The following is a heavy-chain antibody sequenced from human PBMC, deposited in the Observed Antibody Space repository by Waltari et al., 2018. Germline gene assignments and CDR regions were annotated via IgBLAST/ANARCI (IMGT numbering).Heavy chain of an antibody. V-gene: IGHV1-3*01. D-gene: IGHD3-10*01. J-gene: IGHJ6*02. CDR1: GGTFSSYA. CDR3: ARDRGDYYGSGSPNGMDV. Sequence: QVQLVQSGAEVKKPGSSVKVSCKASGGTFSSYAISWVRQAPGQRLEWMGWINAGNGNTKYSQKFQGRVTITRDTSASTAYMELSSLRSEDTAVYYCARDRGDYYGSGSPNGMDVWGQGTTVTVSS. CDR2: INAGNGNT.